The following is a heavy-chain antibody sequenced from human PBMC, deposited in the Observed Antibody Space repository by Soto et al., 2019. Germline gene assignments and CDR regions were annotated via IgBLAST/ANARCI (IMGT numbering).Heavy chain of an antibody. J-gene: IGHJ6*02. Sequence: GASVKVSCKASGYTFSSYTMHWVRQAPGQRLEWMGWINAGNGNTKHSQKFQGRVTIIRDTSASTGYMELSSLRSEDTAVYYCAREAIRYYGMDVWGQGTXVTVSS. CDR2: INAGNGNT. V-gene: IGHV1-3*01. CDR3: AREAIRYYGMDV. CDR1: GYTFSSYT. D-gene: IGHD5-12*01.